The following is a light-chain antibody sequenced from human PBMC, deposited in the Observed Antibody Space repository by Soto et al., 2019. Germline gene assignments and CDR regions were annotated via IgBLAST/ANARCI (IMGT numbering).Light chain of an antibody. CDR1: SSDVGGYNY. CDR3: SSYAGSYTLV. V-gene: IGLV2-11*01. J-gene: IGLJ1*01. Sequence: QSALTQPRSVSGSPGQSVTISCTGTSSDVGGYNYVSWYQQHPGKAPKMMIYDVSKRPSGVPDCFFGSKSGNTASLTISGLQAEDEADYYCSSYAGSYTLVFGTGTKVTVL. CDR2: DVS.